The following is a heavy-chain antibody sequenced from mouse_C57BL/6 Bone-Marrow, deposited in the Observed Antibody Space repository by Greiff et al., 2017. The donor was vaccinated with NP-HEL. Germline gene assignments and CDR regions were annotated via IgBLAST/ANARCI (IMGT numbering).Heavy chain of an antibody. CDR1: GFTFSSYA. D-gene: IGHD1-1*01. CDR2: ISDGGSYT. Sequence: EVMLVESGGGLVKPGGSLKLSCAASGFTFSSYAMSWVRQTPEKRLEWVATISDGGSYTYYPDNVKGRFTISRDNAKNNLYLQMSHLKSEDTAMYYCARPLHDYGSSPYSMDYWGQGTSVTVSS. CDR3: ARPLHDYGSSPYSMDY. V-gene: IGHV5-4*03. J-gene: IGHJ4*01.